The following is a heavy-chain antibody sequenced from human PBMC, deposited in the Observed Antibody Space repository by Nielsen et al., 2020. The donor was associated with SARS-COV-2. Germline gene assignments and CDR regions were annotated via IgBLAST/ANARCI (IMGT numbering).Heavy chain of an antibody. V-gene: IGHV3-74*01. Sequence: GESLKISCAASGFTFSSYVMTWVRQAPGKGLVWVSHILSDGSTINYADSVRGRFTISRDNAKNTLYLQMNSLRAEDTAVYYCARDFYGSGSFPDYWGQGTLVTVSS. D-gene: IGHD3-10*01. CDR2: ILSDGSTI. CDR1: GFTFSSYV. CDR3: ARDFYGSGSFPDY. J-gene: IGHJ4*02.